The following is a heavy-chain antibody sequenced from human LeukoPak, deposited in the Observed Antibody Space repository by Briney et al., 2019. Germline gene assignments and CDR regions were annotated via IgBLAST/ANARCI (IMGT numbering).Heavy chain of an antibody. Sequence: PSETLSLTCTVSGGSISSGDYYWSWIRQPPGKGLEWIGYIYYSGSTYYNPSLKSRVTISVDTTKNQFSLKLSSVTAADTAVYYCARVSTEDIVVVPAAPIAAFDIWGQGTMVTVSS. D-gene: IGHD2-2*01. CDR2: IYYSGST. CDR1: GGSISSGDYY. J-gene: IGHJ3*02. CDR3: ARVSTEDIVVVPAAPIAAFDI. V-gene: IGHV4-30-4*08.